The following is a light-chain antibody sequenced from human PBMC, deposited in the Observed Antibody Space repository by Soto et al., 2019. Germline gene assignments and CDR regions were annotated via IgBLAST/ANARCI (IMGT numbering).Light chain of an antibody. V-gene: IGKV1-39*01. CDR1: QSISTY. J-gene: IGKJ4*01. Sequence: IQMTQSPSSLSASVGDRVTMTCRASQSISTYLNWYQQKPGTAPKLLIYAASTLQSGVPSRFSGSGSGTDFTLTISGLQPGDFATYYCHQLNSYPLTFGGGTKVDIK. CDR3: HQLNSYPLT. CDR2: AAS.